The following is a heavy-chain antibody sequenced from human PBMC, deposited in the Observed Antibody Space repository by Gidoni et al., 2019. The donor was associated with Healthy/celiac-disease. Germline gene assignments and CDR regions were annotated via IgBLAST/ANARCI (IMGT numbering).Heavy chain of an antibody. CDR2: ISSSSSYI. V-gene: IGHV3-21*01. D-gene: IGHD3-10*01. J-gene: IGHJ4*02. CDR1: GFTLRSYS. Sequence: EVQLVESGGGLVKPGGSLRLSCAASGFTLRSYSMNWVRQAPGKGLEWVSSISSSSSYIYYADSVKGRFTISRDNAKNSLYLQMNSLRAEDTAVYYCARDGGRSMVRGVISFDYWGQGTLVTVSS. CDR3: ARDGGRSMVRGVISFDY.